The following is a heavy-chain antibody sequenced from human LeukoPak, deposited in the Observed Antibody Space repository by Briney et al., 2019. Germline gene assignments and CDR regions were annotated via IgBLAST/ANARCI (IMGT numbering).Heavy chain of an antibody. D-gene: IGHD2-15*01. Sequence: SETLSLTCTVSGDSISNYYWSWIRQSPGKGLEWIGYIYYSGSTNYNPSLKSRVTISVDTSKDQFSLKLSSVTAADTAVYYCARETCSGGSCFQFDFWGQGTLVTVSS. CDR1: GDSISNYY. CDR3: ARETCSGGSCFQFDF. J-gene: IGHJ4*02. V-gene: IGHV4-59*01. CDR2: IYYSGST.